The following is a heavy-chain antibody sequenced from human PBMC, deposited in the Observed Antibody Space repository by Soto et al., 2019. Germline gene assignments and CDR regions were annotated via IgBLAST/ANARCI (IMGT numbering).Heavy chain of an antibody. V-gene: IGHV2-5*01. CDR1: GFSLTTSGAG. D-gene: IGHD1-26*01. Sequence: QITLKESGPTLVKPTQPLTLTCTFSGFSLTTSGAGVGWIRQPPGKALEWIAVIYSNDHKRYNSSLESRVRITKDTFKSQVVVRMTTMDSADTATYCCSHRHRVGTVTCGFDFWRQGTLVTVTS. CDR2: IYSNDHK. J-gene: IGHJ4*02. CDR3: SHRHRVGTVTCGFDF.